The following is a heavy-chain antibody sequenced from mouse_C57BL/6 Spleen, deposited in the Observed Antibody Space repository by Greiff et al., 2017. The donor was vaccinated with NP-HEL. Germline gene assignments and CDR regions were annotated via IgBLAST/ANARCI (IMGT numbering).Heavy chain of an antibody. J-gene: IGHJ1*03. V-gene: IGHV10-1*01. Sequence: EVKLVESGGGLVQPKGSLKLSCAASGFSFNTYAMNWVRQAPGKGLEWVARIRSKSNNYATYYADSVKDRFTISRDDSESMLYLQMNNLKTEDTAMYYCVRHSVYYGSSYWYFDVWGTGTTVTVSS. CDR2: IRSKSNNYAT. D-gene: IGHD1-1*01. CDR3: VRHSVYYGSSYWYFDV. CDR1: GFSFNTYA.